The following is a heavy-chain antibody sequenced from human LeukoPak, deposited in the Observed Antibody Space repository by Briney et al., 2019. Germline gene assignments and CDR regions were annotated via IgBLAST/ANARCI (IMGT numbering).Heavy chain of an antibody. D-gene: IGHD2-2*01. V-gene: IGHV3-23*01. J-gene: IGHJ6*02. CDR3: ASGGYCSSTSCYGGMDV. CDR2: MSGRGDST. CDR1: GFTFSSYA. Sequence: GGSLRLSCAASGFTFSSYAMSWVRQAPGKGLEWVSSMSGRGDSTYYADSVKGRFTISRDNSKNTLYLHMNSLRAEDTAVYYCASGGYCSSTSCYGGMDVWGQGTTVTVSS.